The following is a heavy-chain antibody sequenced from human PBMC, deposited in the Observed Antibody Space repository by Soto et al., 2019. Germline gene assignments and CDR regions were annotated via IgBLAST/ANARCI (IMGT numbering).Heavy chain of an antibody. CDR3: ARAISGYVT. D-gene: IGHD5-12*01. V-gene: IGHV4-30-4*02. CDR1: GGSISSGDYY. J-gene: IGHJ4*02. Sequence: PSETLSLTCTVSGGSISSGDYYWSWIRQPPGKGLEWIGNIYYSGSTYYNPSLKSRVTISIDTSKNQFSLSSLRSEDTAIYYCARAISGYVTWGQGTLVTVSS. CDR2: IYYSGST.